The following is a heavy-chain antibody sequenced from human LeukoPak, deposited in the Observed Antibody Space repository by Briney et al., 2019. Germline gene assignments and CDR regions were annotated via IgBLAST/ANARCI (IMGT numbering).Heavy chain of an antibody. CDR2: IGSSSSYI. Sequence: KPGGSLRLSCAASGFTFSSYSMNWVRQAPGKGLEWVSSIGSSSSYIYYADSVKGRFTISRDNAKNSLYLQMNSLRAEDTAVYHCAREGCSGGSCYAPAYYYYMDVWGKGTTVTVSS. D-gene: IGHD2-15*01. V-gene: IGHV3-21*01. J-gene: IGHJ6*03. CDR3: AREGCSGGSCYAPAYYYYMDV. CDR1: GFTFSSYS.